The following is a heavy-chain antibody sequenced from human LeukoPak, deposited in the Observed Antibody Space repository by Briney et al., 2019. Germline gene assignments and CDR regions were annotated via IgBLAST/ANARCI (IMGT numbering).Heavy chain of an antibody. CDR3: ATASRGNYYSFDY. D-gene: IGHD1-26*01. CDR1: GGSIRSYY. J-gene: IGHJ4*02. V-gene: IGHV4-59*01. Sequence: SETLSLTCTVAGGSIRSYYWSWIRQPPGKGLEWIGYIYYSGSTNYNPSLKSRVTISIDTSNNQFSLTLSSVTAADTAMYHCATASRGNYYSFDYWGQGTLVTVSS. CDR2: IYYSGST.